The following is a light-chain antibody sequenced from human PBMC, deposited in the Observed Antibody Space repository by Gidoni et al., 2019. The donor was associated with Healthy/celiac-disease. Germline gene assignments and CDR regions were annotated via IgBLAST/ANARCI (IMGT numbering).Light chain of an antibody. J-gene: IGKJ1*01. CDR1: QSVSSSY. CDR2: GAA. CDR3: QQYGSSPWT. V-gene: IGKV3-20*01. Sequence: EIVLTPSPGTLSLSPGERATLSCRASQSVSSSYLAWYQQKPGQAPRLLIYGAASRATGIPDRCSGSGSGTDFTLTISRREPEDFAVYYCQQYGSSPWTFGQGTKVEIK.